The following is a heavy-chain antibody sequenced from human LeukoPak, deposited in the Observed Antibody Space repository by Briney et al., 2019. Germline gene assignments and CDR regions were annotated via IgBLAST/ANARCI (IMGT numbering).Heavy chain of an antibody. Sequence: SETLSLTCTVSGYSISSGYYWGWIRQPPGKGLEWIGRIYHSGSTYYNPSLKSRVNISVDTSKNQFSLKLSSVTAADTAVYYCARGSAVGIWGQGTLVTVSA. J-gene: IGHJ4*02. D-gene: IGHD2-21*01. CDR2: IYHSGST. V-gene: IGHV4-38-2*02. CDR1: GYSISSGYY. CDR3: ARGSAVGI.